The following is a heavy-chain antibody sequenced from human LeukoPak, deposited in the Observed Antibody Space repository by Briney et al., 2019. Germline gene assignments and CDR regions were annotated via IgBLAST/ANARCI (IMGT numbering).Heavy chain of an antibody. J-gene: IGHJ6*02. Sequence: SETLSLTCTVSGGSISSYYWSWIRQPPGKGLEWIGYIYYSGSTNYNPSLKSRVTISVDTSKNQFSLKLSSVTAADTAVYYCARGWEGLLHYGMGVWGQGTTVTVSS. CDR3: ARGWEGLLHYGMGV. CDR2: IYYSGST. D-gene: IGHD3-22*01. V-gene: IGHV4-59*01. CDR1: GGSISSYY.